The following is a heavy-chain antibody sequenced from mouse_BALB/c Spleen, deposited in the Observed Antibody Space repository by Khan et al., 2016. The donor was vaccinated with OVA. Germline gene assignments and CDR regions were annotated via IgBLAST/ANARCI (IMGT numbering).Heavy chain of an antibody. D-gene: IGHD2-2*01. Sequence: EVQLQQSGPELMKPGASVKISCKASGYSFTTYYIHWVMQSHGTSLEWIGYIYPFSGSTTYNQKFKGKATLTVDKSSSTAYIHLSNLTSEDSAVYYCTRHGFVAWVTYWGQGTLVTVSA. CDR2: IYPFSGST. CDR3: TRHGFVAWVTY. CDR1: GYSFTTYY. V-gene: IGHV1-34*01. J-gene: IGHJ3*01.